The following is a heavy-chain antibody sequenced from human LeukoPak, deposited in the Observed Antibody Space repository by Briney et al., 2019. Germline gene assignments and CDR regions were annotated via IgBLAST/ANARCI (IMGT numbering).Heavy chain of an antibody. CDR2: IWYDGSNK. J-gene: IGHJ6*02. D-gene: IGHD6-19*01. CDR3: ARDPPPVAGTIYYYYGMDV. CDR1: GFSFSNYG. Sequence: PGGSLRLSCAAAGFSFSNYGMHWVRQAPGKGLEWVAVIWYDGSNKYYADSVKGRFTISRDNSKNTLYLQMNSLRAEDTAVYYCARDPPPVAGTIYYYYGMDVWGQGTTVTVSS. V-gene: IGHV3-33*08.